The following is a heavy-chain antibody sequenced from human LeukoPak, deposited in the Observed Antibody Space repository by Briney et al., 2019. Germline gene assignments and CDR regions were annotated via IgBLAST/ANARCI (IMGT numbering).Heavy chain of an antibody. CDR2: INPGNGDT. CDR3: ARDRWHCRVNCDSVYYFALDI. CDR1: GYTSTNYA. J-gene: IGHJ6*02. Sequence: ASVKVSCKGSGYTSTNYAIHWVRQAPGQSLEWLGWINPGNGDTKYSQDFQGRVTINTDTSAATAYVELNSLTSEDTAVYYCARDRWHCRVNCDSVYYFALDIWGQGTTVTVSS. D-gene: IGHD2-15*01. V-gene: IGHV1-3*01.